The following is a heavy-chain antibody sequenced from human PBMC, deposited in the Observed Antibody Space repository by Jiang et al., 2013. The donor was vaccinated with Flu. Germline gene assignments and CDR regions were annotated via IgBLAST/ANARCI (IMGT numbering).Heavy chain of an antibody. J-gene: IGHJ6*02. CDR1: GGTFSSYT. Sequence: GAEVKKPGSSVKVSCKASGGTFSSYTISWVRQAPGQGLEWMGRIIPILGIANYAQKFQGRVTITADKSTSTAYMELSSLRSEDTAVYYCARDRFRGYSYGHYYYYGMDVWGQGTTVTVSS. V-gene: IGHV1-69*04. CDR3: ARDRFRGYSYGHYYYYGMDV. D-gene: IGHD5-18*01. CDR2: IIPILGIA.